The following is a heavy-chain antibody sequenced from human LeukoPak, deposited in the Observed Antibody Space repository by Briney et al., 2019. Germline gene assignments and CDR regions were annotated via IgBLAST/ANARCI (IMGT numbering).Heavy chain of an antibody. J-gene: IGHJ3*02. D-gene: IGHD2-2*01. Sequence: ASVKVSCKASGYTFTSYEINWVRQAPGQGLEWMGWVSGYNGITNYAQKLQGRVTMTTETSTSTVYMELRSLRSDDTAVYYCARRYCSSTSCFDAFDIWGQGTMVTVSS. CDR2: VSGYNGIT. V-gene: IGHV1-18*01. CDR1: GYTFTSYE. CDR3: ARRYCSSTSCFDAFDI.